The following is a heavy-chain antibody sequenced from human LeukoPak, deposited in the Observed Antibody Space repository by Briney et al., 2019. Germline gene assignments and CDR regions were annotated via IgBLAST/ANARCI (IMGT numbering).Heavy chain of an antibody. D-gene: IGHD6-13*01. CDR1: GFTFSENW. CDR3: AREEHRLAEAGTSAFDL. J-gene: IGHJ3*01. Sequence: GGSVRLSCVASGFTFSENWMHWVRQAPGKGLAWVSHINRDGGLANYADSVKGRFTISRDNARNTVYLQMSSLRVEDTAIYFCAREEHRLAEAGTSAFDLGGQGTLVTVSP. CDR2: INRDGGLA. V-gene: IGHV3-74*01.